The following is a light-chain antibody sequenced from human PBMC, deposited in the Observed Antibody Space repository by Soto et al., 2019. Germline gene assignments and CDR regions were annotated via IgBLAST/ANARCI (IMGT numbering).Light chain of an antibody. CDR3: KQYNKWWK. Sequence: EVVMTHSPATLSVSPGERATLSCRASETVNSNLAWYQQKPGQAPRPLIYTISIRATGIPARFSGSGSGTDFTLTISSLQSEDFGVYYCKQYNKWWKCGQGTKGDIK. V-gene: IGKV3-15*01. CDR2: TIS. J-gene: IGKJ1*01. CDR1: ETVNSN.